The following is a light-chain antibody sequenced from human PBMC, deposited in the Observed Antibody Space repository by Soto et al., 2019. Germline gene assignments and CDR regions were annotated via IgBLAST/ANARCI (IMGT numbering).Light chain of an antibody. CDR1: QSVGSN. V-gene: IGKV3D-15*01. J-gene: IGKJ2*01. CDR2: GAS. Sequence: EIVMTQSPATLSVSPGERATLSCRASQSVGSNLAWYQQKPGQAPSLLISGASTRATGIPARFRGSGSGTEFTLTISSLQSEDFAVYYCQQYIDWPETFGQGTKVEIK. CDR3: QQYIDWPET.